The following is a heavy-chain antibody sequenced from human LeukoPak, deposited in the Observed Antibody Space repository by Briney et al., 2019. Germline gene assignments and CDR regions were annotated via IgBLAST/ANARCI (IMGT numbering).Heavy chain of an antibody. CDR1: GFSFSTYE. Sequence: GSLRLSCAASGFSFSTYEMIWVRQAPGKGLEWIGSIYYSGSTYYNPSLKSRVTISVDTSKNQFSLKLSSVTAADTAVYYCAGDPPPPFHYYDSSGHFDYWGQGTLVTVSS. CDR3: AGDPPPPFHYYDSSGHFDY. V-gene: IGHV4-39*07. CDR2: IYYSGST. J-gene: IGHJ4*02. D-gene: IGHD3-22*01.